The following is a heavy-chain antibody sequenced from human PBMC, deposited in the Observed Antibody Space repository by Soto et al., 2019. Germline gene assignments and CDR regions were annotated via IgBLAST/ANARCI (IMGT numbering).Heavy chain of an antibody. CDR2: INPATGAA. CDR1: GYPVTAYY. Sequence: QLHLVQSGAVVKKPGASVTVSCSASGYPVTAYYMHWVRQAPGRGLEWMGGINPATGAAKYTQTFQDRVTMTKDTATSTVFMELRGLTSEDTAVFYWARGGGVGVAGSAAFDMWGQGTLVTVSS. D-gene: IGHD3-3*01. V-gene: IGHV1-2*02. J-gene: IGHJ3*02. CDR3: ARGGGVGVAGSAAFDM.